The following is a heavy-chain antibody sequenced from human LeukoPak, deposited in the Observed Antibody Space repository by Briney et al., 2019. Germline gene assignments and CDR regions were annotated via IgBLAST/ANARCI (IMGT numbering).Heavy chain of an antibody. V-gene: IGHV3-74*01. CDR3: ARAPSEIGGYYPEYFRH. Sequence: SGGSLRLSCVASGFTLSSYWMHWVRQAPGKGLVWVSRIKSDGSTNYADSVKGRFTISRDNAKNTVSLQMNSLRAEDTGVYFCARAPSEIGGYYPEYFRHWGQGTLVTVSS. CDR2: IKSDGST. CDR1: GFTLSSYW. D-gene: IGHD3-22*01. J-gene: IGHJ1*01.